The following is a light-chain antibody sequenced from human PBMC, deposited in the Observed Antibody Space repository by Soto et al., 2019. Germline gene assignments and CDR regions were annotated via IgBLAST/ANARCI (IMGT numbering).Light chain of an antibody. CDR3: QQYGSSPPIT. Sequence: EIVLTQSPGTLSLSPGERATLSCRASQSVSSSYLAWYQQTPGQAPRLLIYGASSRATGIPDRFSGSGSGTDFTLPISRLEPEDFAVYYCQQYGSSPPITFGQGTRLEIK. V-gene: IGKV3-20*01. J-gene: IGKJ5*01. CDR2: GAS. CDR1: QSVSSSY.